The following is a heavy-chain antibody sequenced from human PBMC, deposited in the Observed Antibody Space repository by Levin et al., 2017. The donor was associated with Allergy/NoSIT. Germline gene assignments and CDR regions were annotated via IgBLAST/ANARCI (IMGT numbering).Heavy chain of an antibody. Sequence: GGSLRLSCAASGFTFSSYGMHWVRQAPGKGLEWVAVIWYDGSNKYYADSVKGRFTISRDNSKNTLYLQMNSLRAEDTAVYYCARDTAAAGTGAFDIWGQGTMVTVSS. V-gene: IGHV3-33*01. CDR1: GFTFSSYG. CDR3: ARDTAAAGTGAFDI. CDR2: IWYDGSNK. D-gene: IGHD6-13*01. J-gene: IGHJ3*02.